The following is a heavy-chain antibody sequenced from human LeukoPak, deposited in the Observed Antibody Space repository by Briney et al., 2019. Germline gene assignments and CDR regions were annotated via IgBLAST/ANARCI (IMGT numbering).Heavy chain of an antibody. CDR1: GYTFTGYY. J-gene: IGHJ4*02. V-gene: IGHV1-18*04. Sequence: ASVKVSCKASGYTFTGYYMHWVRQAPGQGLEWMGWVSAYADDTNYVQKFQGRITMTTDTSTSTAYVELRSLRSDDTAVYYCARDCIGCHGFDYWGQGTLVTVSS. D-gene: IGHD2-15*01. CDR3: ARDCIGCHGFDY. CDR2: VSAYADDT.